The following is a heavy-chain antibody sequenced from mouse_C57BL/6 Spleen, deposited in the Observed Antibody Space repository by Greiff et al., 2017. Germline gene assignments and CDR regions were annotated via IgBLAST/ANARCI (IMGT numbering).Heavy chain of an antibody. J-gene: IGHJ2*01. Sequence: QVQLQPPGAELVMPGASVKLSCKASGYTFTSYWMHWVKQRPGQGLEWIGEIDPSDSYTNYNQKFKGKSTLTVDKSSSTAYMQLSSLTSEDSAVYYCAREDRYGSSPYFDYWGQGTTLTVSS. D-gene: IGHD1-1*01. CDR3: AREDRYGSSPYFDY. CDR1: GYTFTSYW. V-gene: IGHV1-69*01. CDR2: IDPSDSYT.